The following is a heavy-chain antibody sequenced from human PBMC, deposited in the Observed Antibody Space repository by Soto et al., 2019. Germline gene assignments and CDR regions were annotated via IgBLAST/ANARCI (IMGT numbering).Heavy chain of an antibody. D-gene: IGHD6-19*01. CDR1: GYTFTGYA. CDR2: INAGNGNT. Sequence: ASVKVSCKASGYTFTGYAMHWVRHAPGQRLEWMGWINAGNGNTKYSQKFQGRVTITRDTSASTAYMELSSLRSEDTAVYYCARAVAVAADFDYWGQGTLVTVYS. V-gene: IGHV1-3*01. J-gene: IGHJ4*02. CDR3: ARAVAVAADFDY.